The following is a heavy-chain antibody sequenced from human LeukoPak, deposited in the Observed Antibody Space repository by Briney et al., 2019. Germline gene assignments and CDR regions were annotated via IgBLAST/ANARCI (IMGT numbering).Heavy chain of an antibody. Sequence: SEALSLTCTVSGGSISSNYWTWIRQPPGKGLVWIGYIYYSGSTKYNPSLKSRVAISVDTSKNQFSLKLSSVTAADTAVYYCARLNDIVVVPAAIDYWGQGTLVTVSS. CDR2: IYYSGST. V-gene: IGHV4-59*01. D-gene: IGHD2-2*01. CDR3: ARLNDIVVVPAAIDY. J-gene: IGHJ4*02. CDR1: GGSISSNY.